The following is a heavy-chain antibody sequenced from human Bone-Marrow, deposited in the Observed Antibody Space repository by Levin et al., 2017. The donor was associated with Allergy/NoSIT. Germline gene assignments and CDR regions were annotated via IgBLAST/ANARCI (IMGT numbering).Heavy chain of an antibody. CDR2: IFYSGST. Sequence: SQTLSLTCTVSGGSISSTNYYWGWIRQPPGKGLEWIGSIFYSGSTYYNPSLKSRVTISVDTSKDQFSLKLSSVTAADTAVYYCARRRFCSSSTCYTGRGGYFDYWGQGTLVTVSS. J-gene: IGHJ4*02. CDR1: GGSISSTNYY. V-gene: IGHV4-39*01. D-gene: IGHD2-2*02. CDR3: ARRRFCSSSTCYTGRGGYFDY.